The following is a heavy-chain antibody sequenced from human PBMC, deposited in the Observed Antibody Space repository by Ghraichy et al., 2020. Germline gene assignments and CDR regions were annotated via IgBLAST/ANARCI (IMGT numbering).Heavy chain of an antibody. V-gene: IGHV3-7*03. CDR3: ARDPSYGALDY. CDR2: INDDGKET. CDR1: GFPFNKFW. J-gene: IGHJ4*02. Sequence: SCAASGFPFNKFWMTWVRQAPGKGLEWVANINDDGKETYYVDSVKGRFTISRDNAKYSLYLQMNSLRREDTAVYFCARDPSYGALDYWGQGTLVTVSS. D-gene: IGHD4-17*01.